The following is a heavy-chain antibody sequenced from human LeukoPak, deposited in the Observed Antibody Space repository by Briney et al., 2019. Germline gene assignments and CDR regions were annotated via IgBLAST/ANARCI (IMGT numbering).Heavy chain of an antibody. CDR2: INPDGSIT. CDR3: VRALAGSSDY. V-gene: IGHV3-74*01. J-gene: IGHJ4*02. CDR1: GFTFSTSW. D-gene: IGHD6-19*01. Sequence: GGSLRLSCAASGFTFSTSWMHWVRQAPGKGLVWVSRINPDGSITNYADSVEGRFTISRDNAKNTLYLQMNGLGVEDTAVYFCVRALAGSSDYWGQGTLVTVSS.